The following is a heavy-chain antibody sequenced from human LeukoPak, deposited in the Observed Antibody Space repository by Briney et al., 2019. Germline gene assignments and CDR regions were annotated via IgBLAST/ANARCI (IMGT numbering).Heavy chain of an antibody. CDR3: ARDPAAAGNVDY. CDR2: ISPYSADT. V-gene: IGHV1-18*01. D-gene: IGHD6-13*01. J-gene: IGHJ4*02. CDR1: GYTCTSYG. Sequence: ASVKVSCKTSGYTCTSYGVSWVRQAPGQGLEWMGWISPYSADTSYAQKFQGRVTVTTDTSTSTAYMELRSLRPDDTAVYYCARDPAAAGNVDYWGQGTLVTVSP.